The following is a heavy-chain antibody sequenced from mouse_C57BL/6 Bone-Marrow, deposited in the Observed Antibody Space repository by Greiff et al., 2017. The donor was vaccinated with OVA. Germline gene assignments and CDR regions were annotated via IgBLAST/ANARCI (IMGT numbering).Heavy chain of an antibody. CDR2: ISDGGSYT. J-gene: IGHJ2*01. Sequence: DVKLVESGGGLVKPGGSLKLSCAASGFTFSSYAMYWVRQTPEKRLEWVATISDGGSYTYYPDNVKGRFTISRDNAKNNLYLQMSHLKSEDTAMYYCARSGSSDYWGQGTTLTVSS. V-gene: IGHV5-4*03. D-gene: IGHD1-1*01. CDR1: GFTFSSYA. CDR3: ARSGSSDY.